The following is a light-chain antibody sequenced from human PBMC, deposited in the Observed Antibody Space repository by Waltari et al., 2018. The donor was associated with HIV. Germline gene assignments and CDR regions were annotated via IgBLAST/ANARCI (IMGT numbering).Light chain of an antibody. CDR1: SSDIAADTR. J-gene: IGLJ3*02. V-gene: IGLV2-18*02. Sequence: QSALTQPPSVSGYLGQSVTISCTGTSSDIAADTRVSRYQQSPGTAPKLRIYEVTHRPSGVPVRFSGSKSGNTASLTISCLQADDEADYYCSSYTTSSTWLFGGGTKLTVL. CDR3: SSYTTSSTWL. CDR2: EVT.